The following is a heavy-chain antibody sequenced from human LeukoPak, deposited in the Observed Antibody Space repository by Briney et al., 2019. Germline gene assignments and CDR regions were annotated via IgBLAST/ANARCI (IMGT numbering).Heavy chain of an antibody. CDR3: ARGGYYFGSGVGFDI. D-gene: IGHD3-10*01. CDR1: GFSFSSYE. Sequence: GGTLRLSCAASGFSFSSYEMNWVREAPGKGLEWVSYISSSGSTKYYADSLKGLFTNSRDNHKNSLFMQMNSLRAADTAVYYCARGGYYFGSGVGFDIWGQGTMVTVSS. CDR2: ISSSGSTK. V-gene: IGHV3-48*03. J-gene: IGHJ3*02.